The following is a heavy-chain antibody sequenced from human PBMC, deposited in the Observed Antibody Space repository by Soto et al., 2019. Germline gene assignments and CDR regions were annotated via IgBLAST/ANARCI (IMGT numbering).Heavy chain of an antibody. CDR2: IYYSGST. CDR1: GGSISSSSYY. V-gene: IGHV4-39*01. Sequence: SETLSLTCTVSGGSISSSSYYWGWIRQPPGKGLEWIGSIYYSGSTYYNPSLKSRVTISVDTSKNQFPLKLSSVTAADTAVYYCPRHVFNYNYIGGSYRSLVTGFDPWAQETLFTVSS. CDR3: PRHVFNYNYIGGSYRSLVTGFDP. J-gene: IGHJ5*02. D-gene: IGHD3-16*02.